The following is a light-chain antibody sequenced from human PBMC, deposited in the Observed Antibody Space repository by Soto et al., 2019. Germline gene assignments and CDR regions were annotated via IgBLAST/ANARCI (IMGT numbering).Light chain of an antibody. Sequence: DIQMTQSPSTLSASVGDRITITCRASQSINTCLAWYHQKPGEAPKLLIYDGSTLERGVPSRFSGSGSGTELTLTISRLQPDDFATFYCQQYKTYSRTFGQGTKVEVK. J-gene: IGKJ1*01. V-gene: IGKV1-5*01. CDR2: DGS. CDR3: QQYKTYSRT. CDR1: QSINTC.